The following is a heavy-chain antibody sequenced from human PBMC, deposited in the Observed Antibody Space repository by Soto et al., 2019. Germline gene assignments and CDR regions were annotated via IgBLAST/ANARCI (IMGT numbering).Heavy chain of an antibody. CDR1: GYTFTSYD. J-gene: IGHJ5*01. CDR2: MSPKTANT. D-gene: IGHD1-7*01. CDR3: TGGPPNSEFDS. Sequence: ASVKVSCKASGYTFTSYDINWVRQTAGQGLEWMGWMSPKTANTGYAQKLQGRVTMTRSTSISTAYMELSSLTSEDTAVYYCTGGPPNSEFDSWCQGTPLTVSS. V-gene: IGHV1-8*01.